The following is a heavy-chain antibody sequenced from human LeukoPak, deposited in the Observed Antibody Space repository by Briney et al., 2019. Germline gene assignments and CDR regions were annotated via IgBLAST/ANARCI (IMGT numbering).Heavy chain of an antibody. CDR2: INPSGGST. D-gene: IGHD6-6*01. V-gene: IGHV1-46*01. Sequence: ASVKVSCKASGYTFTSYYMHWVRPAPGQGLEWMGIINPSGGSTSYAQKFQGRVTMTRDTSTSTVYMELSSLRSEDTAVYYCARYPLVAARQSPFYGMDVWGQGTTVTVSS. CDR3: ARYPLVAARQSPFYGMDV. J-gene: IGHJ6*02. CDR1: GYTFTSYY.